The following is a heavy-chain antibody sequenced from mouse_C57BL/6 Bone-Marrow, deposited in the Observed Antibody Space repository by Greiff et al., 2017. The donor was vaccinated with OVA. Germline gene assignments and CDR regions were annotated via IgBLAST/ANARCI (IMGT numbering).Heavy chain of an antibody. J-gene: IGHJ3*01. CDR1: GFTFSNYW. CDR2: IRLKSDNYAT. D-gene: IGHD4-1*01. V-gene: IGHV6-3*01. Sequence: EVKLMESGGGLVQPGGSMKLSCVASGFTFSNYWMNWVRQSPEKGLEWVAQIRLKSDNYATHYAESVKGRFTISRDDSKSSVYLQMNNLRAEDTGIYYCTIFLGRGFAYWGQGTLVTVSA. CDR3: TIFLGRGFAY.